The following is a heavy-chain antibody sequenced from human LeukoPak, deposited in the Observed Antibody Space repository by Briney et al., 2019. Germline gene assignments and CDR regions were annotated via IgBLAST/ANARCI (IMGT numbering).Heavy chain of an antibody. J-gene: IGHJ6*03. V-gene: IGHV3-64*01. CDR3: ARDGGYGSAELFYYMDV. CDR1: GFTFSSYG. CDR2: ISSNGGST. Sequence: GGSLRLSCAASGFTFSSYGMHWVRQAPGKGLEYVSAISSNGGSTYYANSVKGRLTISRDNSKNTLYLQMGSLRAEDMAVYYCARDGGYGSAELFYYMDVWGKGTTVTVSS. D-gene: IGHD3-10*01.